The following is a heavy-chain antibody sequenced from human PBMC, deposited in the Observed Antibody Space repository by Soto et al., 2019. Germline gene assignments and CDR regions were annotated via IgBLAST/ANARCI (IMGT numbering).Heavy chain of an antibody. D-gene: IGHD4-17*01. V-gene: IGHV4-59*01. CDR1: GGSISSYY. Sequence: PSETLSLTCTVSGGSISSYYWSWIRQPPGKGLEWIGYIYYSGSTNYNPSLKSRVTISVDTSKNQFSLKLSSVTAADTAVYYCARTVANAFDIWGQGTMVTVSS. CDR2: IYYSGST. J-gene: IGHJ3*02. CDR3: ARTVANAFDI.